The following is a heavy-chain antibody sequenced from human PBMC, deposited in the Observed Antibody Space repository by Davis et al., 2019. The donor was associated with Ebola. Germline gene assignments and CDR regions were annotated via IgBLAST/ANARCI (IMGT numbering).Heavy chain of an antibody. CDR2: IYSGDSDT. CDR1: GYSFTNYW. V-gene: IGHV5-51*01. CDR3: ARQASLYGAIDY. Sequence: GESLKISCQGSGYSFTNYWIAWVRQMPGKGPEWMGVIYSGDSDTRYSPSFEGQVTISVDRSITTAHLQWSSLKASDAAIYYCARQASLYGAIDYWGQGTLGTVSS. J-gene: IGHJ4*02. D-gene: IGHD4/OR15-4a*01.